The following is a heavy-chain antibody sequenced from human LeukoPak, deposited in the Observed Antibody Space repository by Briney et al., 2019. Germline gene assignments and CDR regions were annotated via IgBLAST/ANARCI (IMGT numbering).Heavy chain of an antibody. Sequence: GGSLRLSCAASGFTFSDYYMSWIRQAPGKGLEWVSYISSSSSYTNYADSVKGRFTTSRDNAKNSLYLQMNSLRAEDTAVYYCARRKPGMAFDIWGQGTMVTVSS. CDR2: ISSSSSYT. D-gene: IGHD3-10*01. V-gene: IGHV3-11*03. J-gene: IGHJ3*02. CDR3: ARRKPGMAFDI. CDR1: GFTFSDYY.